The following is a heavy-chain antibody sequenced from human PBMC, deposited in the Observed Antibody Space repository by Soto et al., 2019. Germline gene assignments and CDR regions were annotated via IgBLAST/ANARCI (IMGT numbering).Heavy chain of an antibody. Sequence: GGSLRLSCVASGFTFSNYAMHWVRQAPGKGLGWVAVISSDGSEKYYLDSVRDRFTTSRDNSKNTIYLQMNNLRPEDTAMYYCANSWTTLTTGFDFWGQGALVTVSS. V-gene: IGHV3-30*18. J-gene: IGHJ4*02. CDR2: ISSDGSEK. D-gene: IGHD4-17*01. CDR1: GFTFSNYA. CDR3: ANSWTTLTTGFDF.